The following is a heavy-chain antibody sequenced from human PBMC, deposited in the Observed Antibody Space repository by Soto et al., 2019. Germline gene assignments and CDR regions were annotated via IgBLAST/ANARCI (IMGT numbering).Heavy chain of an antibody. J-gene: IGHJ4*02. CDR3: ARVTGVSGWTDFDY. D-gene: IGHD6-19*01. Sequence: GASVKVSCKASGYTFTSYGISWVQQSQGQGLEWMGWISAYNGNTNYAQKLQGRVTMTTDTSTSTAYMELRSLRSDDTAVYFCARVTGVSGWTDFDYWGQGTLVTVSS. CDR2: ISAYNGNT. CDR1: GYTFTSYG. V-gene: IGHV1-18*01.